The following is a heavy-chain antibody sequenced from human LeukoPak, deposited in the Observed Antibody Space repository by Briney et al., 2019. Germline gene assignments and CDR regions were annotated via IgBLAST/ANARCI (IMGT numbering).Heavy chain of an antibody. D-gene: IGHD1-26*01. V-gene: IGHV1-46*03. CDR2: INPSGGST. Sequence: ASVTVSCEASGYTFTSYYIHWVRQAPGQGLEWMGIINPSGGSTSYAQKFQGRVTMTRDTSTSTVYMELSSLRSEDTAVYYCATRIPNSGSYSHWGQGTLVTVSS. CDR3: ATRIPNSGSYSH. CDR1: GYTFTSYY. J-gene: IGHJ4*02.